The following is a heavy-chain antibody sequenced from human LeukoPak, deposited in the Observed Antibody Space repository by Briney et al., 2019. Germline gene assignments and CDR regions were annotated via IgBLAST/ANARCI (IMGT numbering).Heavy chain of an antibody. CDR3: ARGKMRYCSSTSCLKEPDY. CDR2: INSDGSST. D-gene: IGHD2-2*01. CDR1: GFTFSSYS. V-gene: IGHV3-74*01. J-gene: IGHJ4*02. Sequence: PGGSLRLSCAASGFTFSSYSMNWVRQAPGKGLVWVSRINSDGSSTSYADPVKGRFTISRDNAKNTLYLQMNSLRAEDTAVYYCARGKMRYCSSTSCLKEPDYWGQGTLVTVSS.